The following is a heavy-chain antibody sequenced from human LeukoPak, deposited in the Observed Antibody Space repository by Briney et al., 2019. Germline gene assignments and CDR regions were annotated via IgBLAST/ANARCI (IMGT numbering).Heavy chain of an antibody. CDR3: ARDRTSSWYGPIDY. CDR1: GFTFSSYG. D-gene: IGHD6-13*01. V-gene: IGHV3-30*03. CDR2: ISYDGSNK. J-gene: IGHJ4*02. Sequence: GGSLRLSCAASGFTFSSYGMHWVRQAPGKGLEWVAVISYDGSNKYYADSVKGRFTISRDNSKNTLYLQMNSLRAEDTAVYYCARDRTSSWYGPIDYWGQGTLVTVSS.